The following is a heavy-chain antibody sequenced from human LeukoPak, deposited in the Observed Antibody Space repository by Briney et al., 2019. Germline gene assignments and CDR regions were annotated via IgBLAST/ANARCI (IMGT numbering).Heavy chain of an antibody. Sequence: TSSETLSLTCTVSGGSISSYYWSWIRQPPGKGLEWIGYIYYSGSTNYNPSLKSRVTISVDTSKNQFSLKLSSVTAADTAVYYCARDRRQFNYWGQGTLVTVSP. D-gene: IGHD6-6*01. J-gene: IGHJ4*02. V-gene: IGHV4-59*01. CDR1: GGSISSYY. CDR2: IYYSGST. CDR3: ARDRRQFNY.